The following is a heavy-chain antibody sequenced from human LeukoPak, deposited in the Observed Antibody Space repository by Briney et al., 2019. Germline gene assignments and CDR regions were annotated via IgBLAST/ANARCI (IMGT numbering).Heavy chain of an antibody. V-gene: IGHV3-11*04. CDR1: GITFSDYY. D-gene: IGHD1-14*01. Sequence: GGSLRLSCTASGITFSDYYMNWIRQAPGKGLEWLSFISRGGSPIYYADSVKGRFTIPRDNAKNSLYLQMNSLRVEDTAMYYCVITAGPPTDHWGQGALVTVPS. CDR2: ISRGGSPI. J-gene: IGHJ4*01. CDR3: VITAGPPTDH.